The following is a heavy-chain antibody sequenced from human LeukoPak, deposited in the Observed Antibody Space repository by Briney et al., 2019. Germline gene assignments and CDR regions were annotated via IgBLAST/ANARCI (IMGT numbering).Heavy chain of an antibody. CDR1: GFTFSSYG. CDR3: AKGRQGASMYYFDY. J-gene: IGHJ4*02. V-gene: IGHV3-30*18. Sequence: PGGSLRLSCAASGFTFSSYGMHWVRQAPGKGLEWVAVISYDGSNKYYADSVKGRFTISRDNSKNTLYLQMNSLRAEDTAVYYCAKGRQGASMYYFDYWGQGTLVTVSS. D-gene: IGHD1-26*01. CDR2: ISYDGSNK.